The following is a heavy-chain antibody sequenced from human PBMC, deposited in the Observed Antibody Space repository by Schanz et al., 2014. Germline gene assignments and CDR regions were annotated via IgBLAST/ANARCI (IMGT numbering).Heavy chain of an antibody. V-gene: IGHV3-49*04. Sequence: EVQLVESGGGLVQPGRSLRLSCMASGFTFGDYAMSWVRQAPGKGLEWVGFIRSKAYGETTEYAASVKGRFSVSSDDSRSSAYRQMNSVKNEDTAVYSGTRGGTMVREVKCAMDVWGQGTTVTVSS. CDR1: GFTFGDYA. D-gene: IGHD3-10*01. CDR3: TRGGTMVREVKCAMDV. CDR2: IRSKAYGETT. J-gene: IGHJ6*02.